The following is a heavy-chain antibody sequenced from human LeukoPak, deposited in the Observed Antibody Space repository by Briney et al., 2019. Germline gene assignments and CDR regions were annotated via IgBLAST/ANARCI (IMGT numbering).Heavy chain of an antibody. J-gene: IGHJ4*02. D-gene: IGHD3-10*01. CDR2: IYYSGST. Sequence: PSETLSLTCTVSGGSISSHYWSWIRQPPGKGLEWIGYIYYSGSTNYNPSLKSRVTISVDTSKNQFSLKLSSVTAADTAVYYCARSDGELFSDYWGQGTLVTVSS. CDR3: ARSDGELFSDY. V-gene: IGHV4-59*11. CDR1: GGSISSHY.